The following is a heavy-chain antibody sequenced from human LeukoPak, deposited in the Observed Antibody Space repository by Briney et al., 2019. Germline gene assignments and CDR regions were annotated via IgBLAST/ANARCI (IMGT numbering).Heavy chain of an antibody. CDR3: ARAWSYYDILTGHSSYYYYGMDV. V-gene: IGHV3-74*01. D-gene: IGHD3-9*01. Sequence: GGSLRLSCAASGFTFSSYWMHWVRQAPGKGLVWASGIFSDGSNTIYADSVKGRFTISRDNAKNTLYLQMNSLRAEDTAVYYCARAWSYYDILTGHSSYYYYGMDVWGQGTTVTVSS. J-gene: IGHJ6*02. CDR1: GFTFSSYW. CDR2: IFSDGSNT.